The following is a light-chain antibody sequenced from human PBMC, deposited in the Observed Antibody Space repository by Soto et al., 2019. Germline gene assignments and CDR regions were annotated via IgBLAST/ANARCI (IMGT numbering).Light chain of an antibody. J-gene: IGKJ5*01. CDR1: QSITTS. CDR2: YAS. Sequence: EIVLTQSPATLSLSPGERVTLSCRASQSITTSLAWYQHKPGQAPRLLIYYASNRATGIPARFSGSGSGTDFTRTVSSLEPEDFAVNYCQHRSNWPPVTFGQGTRLE. V-gene: IGKV3-11*01. CDR3: QHRSNWPPVT.